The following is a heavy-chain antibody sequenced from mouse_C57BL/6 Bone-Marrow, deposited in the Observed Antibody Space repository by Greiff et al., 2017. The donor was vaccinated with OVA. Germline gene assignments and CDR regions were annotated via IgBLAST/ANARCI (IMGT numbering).Heavy chain of an antibody. D-gene: IGHD2-4*01. CDR2: IDPSDSYT. J-gene: IGHJ3*01. V-gene: IGHV1-59*01. CDR3: ARRDDYGEAWFAY. CDR1: GYTFTSYW. Sequence: VQLQQSGAELVRPGTSVKLSCKASGYTFTSYWMHWVKQRPGQGLEWIGVIDPSDSYTNYNQKFKGKATLTVDTSSSTAYMQLSSLTSEDSAVYYCARRDDYGEAWFAYWGQGTLVTVSA.